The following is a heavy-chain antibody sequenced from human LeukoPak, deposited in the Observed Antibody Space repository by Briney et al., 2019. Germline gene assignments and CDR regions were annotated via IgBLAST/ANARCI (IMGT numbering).Heavy chain of an antibody. J-gene: IGHJ4*02. D-gene: IGHD6-13*01. CDR2: IYYSGST. CDR1: GGSISSYY. Sequence: SETLSLTRTVSGGSISSYYWSWIRQPPGKGLEWIGYIYYSGSTNYNPSLKSRVTISVDTSKNQFSLKLSSVTAADTAVYYCARGYSSSWSGEEYFDYWGQGTLVTVSS. V-gene: IGHV4-59*01. CDR3: ARGYSSSWSGEEYFDY.